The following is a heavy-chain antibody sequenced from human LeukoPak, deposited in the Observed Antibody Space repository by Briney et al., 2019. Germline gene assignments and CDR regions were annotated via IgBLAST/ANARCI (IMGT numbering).Heavy chain of an antibody. CDR3: ARLTTVLTRGYYYYYMDV. Sequence: PSETLSLTCTVSGGSISGYYWSWIRQPPGKGLEWIGYIYYSGSTDYNPSLKSRVTISVDTSKKQFSLKLSSVTAADTAVYYCARLTTVLTRGYYYYYMDVWGKGTTVTVSS. J-gene: IGHJ6*03. CDR1: GGSISGYY. V-gene: IGHV4-59*01. D-gene: IGHD4/OR15-4a*01. CDR2: IYYSGST.